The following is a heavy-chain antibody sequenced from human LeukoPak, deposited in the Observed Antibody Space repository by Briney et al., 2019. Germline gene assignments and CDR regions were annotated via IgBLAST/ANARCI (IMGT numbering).Heavy chain of an antibody. CDR2: IYYSGST. D-gene: IGHD6-6*01. V-gene: IGHV4-30-4*08. CDR3: ARAGKGSIAVPFDP. J-gene: IGHJ5*02. Sequence: SWIRQPPGKGLEWIGYIYYSGSTYYNPSLKSRITISVDTSKNQFSLKLSSVTAADTAVYYCARAGKGSIAVPFDPWGQGTLVTVSS.